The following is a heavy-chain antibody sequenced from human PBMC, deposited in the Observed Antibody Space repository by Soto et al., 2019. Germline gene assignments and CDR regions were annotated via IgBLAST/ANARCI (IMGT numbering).Heavy chain of an antibody. D-gene: IGHD2-15*01. V-gene: IGHV3-23*01. CDR1: GSTFSAFC. Sequence: EVQLLESGGALAQPGGSLRLSCAASGSTFSAFCMNWVRQAPGKGLEWVSAISRSGDITYYADSVKGRFTISRDNSKNTLYLEMKSLTGDDTDVYYCAKGGFWVHYGMDVWGQGTTVIVSS. CDR3: AKGGFWVHYGMDV. CDR2: ISRSGDIT. J-gene: IGHJ6*02.